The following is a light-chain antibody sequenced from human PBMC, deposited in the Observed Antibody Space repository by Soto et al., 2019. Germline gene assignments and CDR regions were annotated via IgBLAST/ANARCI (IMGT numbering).Light chain of an antibody. CDR3: QNYDTFSLS. Sequence: DIEMTQSPSSLSASVGDRVTITCRASQDIRRSVVWYQQKPGKVPKLLIDSASNLPSGVPVRFSGSRSGTDFTLTLSSLQPEDVATYYCQNYDTFSLSFGGGTKVEI. J-gene: IGKJ4*01. V-gene: IGKV1-27*01. CDR2: SAS. CDR1: QDIRRS.